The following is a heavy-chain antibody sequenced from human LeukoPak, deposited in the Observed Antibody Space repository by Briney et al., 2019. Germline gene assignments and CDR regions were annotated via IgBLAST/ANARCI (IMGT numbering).Heavy chain of an antibody. Sequence: GGSLRLSCAASGLTFSSDWMIWVRQAPGKGLEGVANIKPDEGEKYYVDSVKGRFTVSRDNAKNSLYLQMNSLRAEDTAVYSCVRYYTRHSWYFDLWGRGTLVTVSS. V-gene: IGHV3-7*01. CDR3: VRYYTRHSWYFDL. J-gene: IGHJ2*01. CDR1: GLTFSSDW. CDR2: IKPDEGEK. D-gene: IGHD3-10*01.